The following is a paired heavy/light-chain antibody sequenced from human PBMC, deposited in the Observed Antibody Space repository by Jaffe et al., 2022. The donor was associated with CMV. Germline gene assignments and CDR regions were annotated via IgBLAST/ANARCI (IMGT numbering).Heavy chain of an antibody. CDR2: ISYDGSNK. D-gene: IGHD2-15*01. CDR1: GFTFSSYG. Sequence: QVQLVESGGGVVQPGRSLRLSCAASGFTFSSYGMHWVRQAPGKGLEWVAVISYDGSNKYYADSVKGRFTISRDNSKNTLYLQMNSLRAEDTAVYYCAKGFREGYCSGGSCFLPPYFDYWGQGTLVTVSS. CDR3: AKGFREGYCSGGSCFLPPYFDY. V-gene: IGHV3-30*18. J-gene: IGHJ4*02.
Light chain of an antibody. CDR3: QSYDSSNRGV. Sequence: NFMLTQPHSVSESPGKTVTISCTRSSGSIASNYVQWYQQRPGSAPTTVIYEDNQRPSGVPDRFSGSIDSSSNSASLTISGLKTEDEADYYCQSYDSSNRGVFGGGTKLTVL. CDR1: SGSIASNY. CDR2: EDN. V-gene: IGLV6-57*04. J-gene: IGLJ3*02.